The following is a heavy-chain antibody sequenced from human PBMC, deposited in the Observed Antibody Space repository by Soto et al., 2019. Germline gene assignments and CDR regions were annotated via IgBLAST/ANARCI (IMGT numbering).Heavy chain of an antibody. CDR1: GGSIRGYY. CDR2: MNTSGST. J-gene: IGHJ4*02. Sequence: SETLSLTCTVSGGSIRGYYWSWIRQSAGMGLEWIGRMNTSGSTNYNPSLKSRVTFSVDMSKNQISLKLTSVTAADTALYYCVRASMPKAHFDSWGQGTLVTVSS. D-gene: IGHD2-2*01. CDR3: VRASMPKAHFDS. V-gene: IGHV4-4*07.